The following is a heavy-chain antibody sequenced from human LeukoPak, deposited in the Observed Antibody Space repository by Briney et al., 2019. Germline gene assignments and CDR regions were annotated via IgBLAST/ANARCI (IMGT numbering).Heavy chain of an antibody. D-gene: IGHD6-19*01. J-gene: IGHJ3*02. Sequence: SETLSFTCTVSGGSIISYYWGWIRQSPRRGLEWIGYIYSIGSTNYNPSLQSRVTISVDTSKHQFSLKLRSVTAADTAIYYCARGEGSGWYWAFDIWGQGTMVTVSS. CDR3: ARGEGSGWYWAFDI. CDR2: IYSIGST. CDR1: GGSIISYY. V-gene: IGHV4-59*01.